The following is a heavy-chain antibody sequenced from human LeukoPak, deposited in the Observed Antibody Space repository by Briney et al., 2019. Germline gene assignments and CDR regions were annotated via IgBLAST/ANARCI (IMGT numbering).Heavy chain of an antibody. Sequence: PSQTLSLTCTVSGGSISSGGYYWSWIRQPPGKGLEWIGYIYYSGSTYYNPSLKSRVTISVDTSKNQFSLKLSSVTAADTAVYYCARGVNTVVTPRAIDYWGQGTLVTVSS. CDR3: ARGVNTVVTPRAIDY. J-gene: IGHJ4*02. V-gene: IGHV4-30-4*01. CDR1: GGSISSGGYY. CDR2: IYYSGST. D-gene: IGHD4-23*01.